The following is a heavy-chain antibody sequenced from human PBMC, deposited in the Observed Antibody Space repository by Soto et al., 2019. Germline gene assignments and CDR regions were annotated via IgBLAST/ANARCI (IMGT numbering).Heavy chain of an antibody. D-gene: IGHD5-12*01. V-gene: IGHV3-21*01. CDR3: ARTIRGGEYSGYDDIDY. J-gene: IGHJ4*02. Sequence: APGKGLEWVSSISSSSSYIYYADSVKGRFTISRDNAKNSLYLQMNSLRAEDTAVYYWARTIRGGEYSGYDDIDYWGQGTLVTVSS. CDR2: ISSSSSYI.